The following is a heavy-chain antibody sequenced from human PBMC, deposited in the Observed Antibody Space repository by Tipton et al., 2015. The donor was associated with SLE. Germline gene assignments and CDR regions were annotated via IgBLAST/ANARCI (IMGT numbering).Heavy chain of an antibody. CDR3: AQTDYSSGWNHGGFDF. V-gene: IGHV4-61*01. CDR2: IYYSGST. J-gene: IGHJ3*01. D-gene: IGHD6-19*01. CDR1: GGSVSSGSYY. Sequence: LRLSCTVSGGSVSSGSYYWSWIRQPPGKGLEWIGYIYYSGSTNYNPSLKSRVTISVDTSKNQFSLKLSSVTAADTAVYYCAQTDYSSGWNHGGFDFWGQGTMVTVSS.